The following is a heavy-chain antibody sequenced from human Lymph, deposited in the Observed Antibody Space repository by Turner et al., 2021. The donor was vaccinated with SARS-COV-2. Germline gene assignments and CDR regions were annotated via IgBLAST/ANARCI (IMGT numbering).Heavy chain of an antibody. D-gene: IGHD3-3*01. J-gene: IGHJ6*02. CDR2: INPNSGGT. CDR1: GYTFTDYY. V-gene: IGHV1-2*02. CDR3: ARDVERYNDFWSGYSGGYGLDV. Sequence: QVQLVQSGAEVKKPGASVKVSCKASGYTFTDYYMHWVRQAPGQGLGWMGWINPNSGGTNYAQKFQGRVTMTRDTSISTAYMELSRLRSDDTAVYYCARDVERYNDFWSGYSGGYGLDVWGQGTTVTVSS.